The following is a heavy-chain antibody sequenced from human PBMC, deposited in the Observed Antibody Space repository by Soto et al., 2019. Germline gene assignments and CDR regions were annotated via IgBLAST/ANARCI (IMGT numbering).Heavy chain of an antibody. V-gene: IGHV1-46*03. D-gene: IGHD2-15*01. CDR1: GYTFTSYY. CDR2: INPSGGST. J-gene: IGHJ6*03. CDR3: ARDSDVVVVAAAYYYYMDV. Sequence: ASVKVSCKASGYTFTSYYMHWVRQAPGQGLEWMGIINPSGGSTSYAQKFQGRVTMTRDTSTSTVYMELSSLRSEDTAVYYCARDSDVVVVAAAYYYYMDVWGKGTTVTVSS.